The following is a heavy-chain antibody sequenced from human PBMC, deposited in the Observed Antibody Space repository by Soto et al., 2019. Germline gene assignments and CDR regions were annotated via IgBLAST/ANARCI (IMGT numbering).Heavy chain of an antibody. CDR3: ARDLGTDFDILTGSGDYYGLDV. J-gene: IGHJ6*02. Sequence: PSETLSLTCTVSGDSINNVGYYWIWIRHHPWKGLEWIGYIYYSWNTYYNPSLKSRITISLDTSKNQFSLRLRSVTAADTAVYYCARDLGTDFDILTGSGDYYGLDVWGQGTTVTVSS. V-gene: IGHV4-31*03. CDR1: GDSINNVGYY. D-gene: IGHD3-9*01. CDR2: IYYSWNT.